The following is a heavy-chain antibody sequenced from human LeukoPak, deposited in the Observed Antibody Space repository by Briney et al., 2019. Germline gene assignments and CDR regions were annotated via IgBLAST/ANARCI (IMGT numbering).Heavy chain of an antibody. CDR3: ARDGGYNWNDEYYFDY. J-gene: IGHJ4*02. V-gene: IGHV3-48*01. D-gene: IGHD1-1*01. CDR1: GFTFSSYS. CDR2: ISSSSSTI. Sequence: GGSLRLSCAASGFTFSSYSMNWVRQAPGKGLEWVSYISSSSSTIYYADSVKGRFTISRDNAKNSLYLQMNSLRAEDTAVYYCARDGGYNWNDEYYFDYWGQGTLVTVSS.